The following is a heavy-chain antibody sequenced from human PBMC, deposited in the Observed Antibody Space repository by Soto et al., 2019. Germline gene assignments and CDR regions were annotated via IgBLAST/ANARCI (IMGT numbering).Heavy chain of an antibody. CDR3: ASYDCSSTSCYPWYFDY. V-gene: IGHV1-8*01. CDR2: MSPNSENK. D-gene: IGHD2-2*01. Sequence: GASVKVSCKTSGYTFTNFDVNWVRQAAGQGLEWMGWMSPNSENKGYAQKLQGRVSMTRDTSITTAYMELSSLRSEDTAVYYCASYDCSSTSCYPWYFDYWGQGTLVTVYS. J-gene: IGHJ4*02. CDR1: GYTFTNFD.